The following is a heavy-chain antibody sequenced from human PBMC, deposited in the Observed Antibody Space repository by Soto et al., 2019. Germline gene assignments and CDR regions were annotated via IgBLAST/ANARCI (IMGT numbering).Heavy chain of an antibody. J-gene: IGHJ4*02. CDR1: GYTFTSYG. D-gene: IGHD3-9*01. CDR2: ISAYNGNT. CDR3: AREPPVNFDWDTRRDY. V-gene: IGHV1-18*01. Sequence: QVQLVQSGAEVKKPGASVKVSCKASGYTFTSYGISWVRQAPGQGLEWMGWISAYNGNTNYAQQLQGRDTMTTDTSTSTAYMELRSLRSDDTAVYYCAREPPVNFDWDTRRDYWGQGTLVTVSS.